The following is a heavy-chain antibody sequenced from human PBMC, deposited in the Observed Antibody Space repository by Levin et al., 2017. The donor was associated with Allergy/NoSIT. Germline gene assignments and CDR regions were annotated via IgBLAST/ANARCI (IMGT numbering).Heavy chain of an antibody. J-gene: IGHJ5*02. D-gene: IGHD1-26*01. V-gene: IGHV4-59*08. CDR2: IYYSGST. Sequence: ESLKISCTVSGGSISSYYWSWIRQPPGKGLEWIGYIYYSGSTNYNPSLKSRVTISVDTSKNQFSLKLSSVTAADTAVYYCARTSGSYYVDWFDPWGQGTLVTVSS. CDR3: ARTSGSYYVDWFDP. CDR1: GGSISSYY.